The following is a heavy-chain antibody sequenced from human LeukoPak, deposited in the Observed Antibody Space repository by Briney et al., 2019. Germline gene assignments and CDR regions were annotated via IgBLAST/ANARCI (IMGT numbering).Heavy chain of an antibody. CDR3: ARQYCSSTSCYPRWFDP. Sequence: ASVKVSCKASGYTFTSYYMHWVRQAPGQGLEWMGIINPSGGSTSYAQKFQGRVTMTRDTSTSTVYMELSSLRSEDTAVYYCARQYCSSTSCYPRWFDPWGQGTLVTVSS. V-gene: IGHV1-46*01. CDR2: INPSGGST. CDR1: GYTFTSYY. D-gene: IGHD2-2*01. J-gene: IGHJ5*02.